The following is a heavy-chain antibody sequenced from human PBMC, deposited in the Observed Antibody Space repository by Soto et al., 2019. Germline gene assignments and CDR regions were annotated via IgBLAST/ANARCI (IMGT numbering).Heavy chain of an antibody. D-gene: IGHD6-19*01. CDR1: GYTFTGYY. V-gene: IGHV1-2*04. J-gene: IGHJ6*02. CDR2: INPNSGGT. CDR3: ARDRSSGWSDTYYYYYGMDV. Sequence: ASVKVSCKASGYTFTGYYMHWVRQAPGQGLEWMGWINPNSGGTNYAQKFQGWVTMTRDTSISTAYMELSRLRSDDTAVYYCARDRSSGWSDTYYYYYGMDVWGQGTTVTVSS.